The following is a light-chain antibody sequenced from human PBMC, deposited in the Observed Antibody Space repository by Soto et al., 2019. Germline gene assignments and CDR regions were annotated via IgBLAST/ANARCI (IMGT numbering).Light chain of an antibody. CDR3: RSYTSTNHVV. V-gene: IGLV2-14*01. J-gene: IGLJ2*01. CDR1: SSDVGGYNY. CDR2: EVT. Sequence: QSVLTQPASVSGSPGQSITISCTGTSSDVGGYNYVSWYQQHPGKAPKLVIYEVTKRPSGVSNRFSGSKSGNTASLTISGLPDEDENDYYCRSYTSTNHVVFGGGTKLTVL.